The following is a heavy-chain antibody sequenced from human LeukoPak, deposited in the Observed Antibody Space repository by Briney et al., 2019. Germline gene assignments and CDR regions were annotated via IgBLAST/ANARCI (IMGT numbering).Heavy chain of an antibody. V-gene: IGHV4-39*01. J-gene: IGHJ3*02. CDR3: ARRPPWCQDSGIDFDI. CDR1: VGSISGSSYY. D-gene: IGHD2-8*01. CDR2: VYYSGST. Sequence: PSETLSLTCTVSVGSISGSSYYWGWIRQPPGKGLEWIGFVYYSGSTSYNPSLKSRVTISVDTSKDQFSLKLTSVTAADTALYYCARRPPWCQDSGIDFDIWGQGTMVTVSS.